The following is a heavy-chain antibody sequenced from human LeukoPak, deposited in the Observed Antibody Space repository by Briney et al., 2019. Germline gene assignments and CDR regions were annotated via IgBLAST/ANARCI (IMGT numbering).Heavy chain of an antibody. Sequence: ASVKVACKASGYKLSSYGITWVRQAPGQGLEWMGWISANNHNTYFAQNLQGRVTMTTDTATSTAHMELKSLRSDDTAVYYCARDLPGGFGAFDIWGQGTMVTVSA. D-gene: IGHD3-16*01. CDR2: ISANNHNT. CDR1: GYKLSSYG. V-gene: IGHV1-18*01. CDR3: ARDLPGGFGAFDI. J-gene: IGHJ3*02.